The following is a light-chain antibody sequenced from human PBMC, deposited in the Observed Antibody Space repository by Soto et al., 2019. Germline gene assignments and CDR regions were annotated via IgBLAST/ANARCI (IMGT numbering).Light chain of an antibody. J-gene: IGLJ1*01. Sequence: QSVLTQPASVSGSPGQSITISCTGTGSDVGSYKLVSWYQQHPGRVPKILIYADSERPSGVSNRFSGSKSGNTASLTISGLQAEDEADYYCCSYAGSYTYVFGTGTKVTVL. CDR3: CSYAGSYTYV. CDR2: ADS. CDR1: GSDVGSYKL. V-gene: IGLV2-23*01.